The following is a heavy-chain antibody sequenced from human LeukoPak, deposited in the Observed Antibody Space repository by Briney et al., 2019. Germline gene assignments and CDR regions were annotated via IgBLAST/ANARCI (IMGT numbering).Heavy chain of an antibody. V-gene: IGHV3-7*01. CDR1: GFTFSSYW. D-gene: IGHD3-3*01. CDR3: AREGYYDFWSGYLRYYYYMDV. Sequence: GGSLRLSCAASGFTFSSYWMSWVRQAPGKGLEWVANIKQDGSEKYYVDSVKGRFTISRDNAKNSLYLQMNSLRAEDTAVYYCAREGYYDFWSGYLRYYYYMDVWGKGTTVTVSS. CDR2: IKQDGSEK. J-gene: IGHJ6*03.